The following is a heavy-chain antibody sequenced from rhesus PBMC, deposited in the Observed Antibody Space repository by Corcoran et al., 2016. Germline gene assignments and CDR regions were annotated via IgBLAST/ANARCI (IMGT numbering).Heavy chain of an antibody. Sequence: QVQLVQSGAEVKKPGSSVKVSCKASGYTFTDYYMHWLRQAPRQGLEWMGWINPYNGNTKYAQKFQGTVTMTRDTSTSTAYMELSSLRSEDTAVYYCARGGRVVVLTAYFDYWGQGVLVTVSS. CDR3: ARGGRVVVLTAYFDY. D-gene: IGHD2-15*01. J-gene: IGHJ4*01. V-gene: IGHV1S2*01. CDR1: GYTFTDYY. CDR2: INPYNGNT.